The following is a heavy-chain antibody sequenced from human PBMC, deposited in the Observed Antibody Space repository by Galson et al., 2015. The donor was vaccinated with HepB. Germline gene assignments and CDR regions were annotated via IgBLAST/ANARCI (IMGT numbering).Heavy chain of an antibody. V-gene: IGHV1-2*06. D-gene: IGHD4/OR15-4a*01. CDR2: INPNSGDT. CDR1: GYTFTGYY. J-gene: IGHJ6*03. Sequence: SVKVSCKASGYTFTGYYMHWVRQAPGQGLEWMGRINPNSGDTNYAQKFQGRVTMTRDTSISTAYMELSRLRSDDTAVYYCARGREDYDYYMDVWGKGTTVTVSS. CDR3: ARGREDYDYYMDV.